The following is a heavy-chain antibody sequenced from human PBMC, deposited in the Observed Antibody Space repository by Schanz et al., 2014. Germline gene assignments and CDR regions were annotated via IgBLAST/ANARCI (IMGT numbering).Heavy chain of an antibody. CDR2: ISGTGGDDT. V-gene: IGHV3-23*04. CDR1: GFSFGTYA. CDR3: AKDRSWDYDSSGYFDY. J-gene: IGHJ4*02. Sequence: VQLVESGGGLVQPGGSLRLSCAASGFSFGTYAMSWVRQAPGKGLLWVSSISGTGGDDTYYADSVKGRFTISRDNSKNTLFLQMNSLRAEDTAVYYCAKDRSWDYDSSGYFDYWGQGTLVTVSS. D-gene: IGHD3-22*01.